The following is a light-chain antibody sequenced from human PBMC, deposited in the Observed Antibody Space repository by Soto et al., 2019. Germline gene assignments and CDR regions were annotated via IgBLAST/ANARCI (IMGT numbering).Light chain of an antibody. Sequence: QSALTQPASVSGSPGQSITISCTGTSSDVGGYNYVSWYQQHPGKAPKLMIYDVSNRPSGVSNRFSGAKSGNTASLTISGLQADDEADYYCSSYTRSRTHVVFGGGTKLTVL. V-gene: IGLV2-14*01. CDR2: DVS. J-gene: IGLJ2*01. CDR3: SSYTRSRTHVV. CDR1: SSDVGGYNY.